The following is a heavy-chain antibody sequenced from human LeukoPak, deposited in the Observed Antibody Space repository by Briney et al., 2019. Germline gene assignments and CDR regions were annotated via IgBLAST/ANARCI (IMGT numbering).Heavy chain of an antibody. CDR1: GYTFTAYY. J-gene: IGHJ4*02. Sequence: GASVQVSCKASGYTFTAYYMHWVRQAPGQGLEWMGWINPNSGGTKYAQKFQARVTMTRDTSISTAYMELSSLRSEDTAVYYCARDTNSGSYYYWGQGTLVTVSS. CDR3: ARDTNSGSYYY. D-gene: IGHD1-26*01. CDR2: INPNSGGT. V-gene: IGHV1-2*02.